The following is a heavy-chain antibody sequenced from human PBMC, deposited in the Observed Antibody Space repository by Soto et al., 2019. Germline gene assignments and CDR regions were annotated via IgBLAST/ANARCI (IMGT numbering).Heavy chain of an antibody. V-gene: IGHV4-39*01. CDR3: ASPKIAFYNWFDP. Sequence: SETLSLTCTVSGGSISSSSYYWGWIRQPPGKGLEWIGSIYYSGSTYYNPPLKIRVTISVDTSKNQFSLKLSSVTAADTAVYYCASPKIAFYNWFDPWGQGTLVTVPQ. CDR2: IYYSGST. CDR1: GGSISSSSYY. D-gene: IGHD3-3*02. J-gene: IGHJ5*02.